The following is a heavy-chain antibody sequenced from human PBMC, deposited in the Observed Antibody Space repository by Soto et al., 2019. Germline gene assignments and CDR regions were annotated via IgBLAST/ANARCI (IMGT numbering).Heavy chain of an antibody. D-gene: IGHD6-19*01. CDR2: ISPYNGHA. V-gene: IGHV1-18*04. CDR3: ARRGKGAVADHNWFDP. CDR1: GFTFINYC. J-gene: IGHJ5*02. Sequence: ASVKVSCKASGFTFINYCFIWVRQAPGQGLEWMGWISPYNGHAIYAQKFRGRVTMTSDTSTTTVYMELRSLNSDDTAMYYCARRGKGAVADHNWFDPWGQGTLVTVSS.